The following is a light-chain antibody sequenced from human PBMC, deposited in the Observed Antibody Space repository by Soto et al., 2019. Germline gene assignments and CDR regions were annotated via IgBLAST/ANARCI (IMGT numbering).Light chain of an antibody. J-gene: IGKJ1*01. V-gene: IGKV3-15*01. CDR1: QSVSNN. Sequence: EIVLTQSPATLSVSQGDRVTLSCRASQSVSNNYLAWYQQKPGQAPRVLIYGASTRATGIPGRFSGSGSGTEFTLTISSLQSEDFAVYYCQQYNNWPRTFGQGGKADI. CDR3: QQYNNWPRT. CDR2: GAS.